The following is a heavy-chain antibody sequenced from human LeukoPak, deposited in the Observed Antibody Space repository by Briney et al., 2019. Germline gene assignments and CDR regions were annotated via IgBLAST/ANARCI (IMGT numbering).Heavy chain of an antibody. CDR1: GFTVSSNY. CDR3: ARTDYSHFDY. Sequence: GGSLRLSCAASGFTVSSNYMNWVRQAPGKGLEWVSIIYSGGSIYYADSVKGRFTISRDNSKNTLYLQMNSLRVEDTAVYYCARTDYSHFDYWGQGTLVTASS. D-gene: IGHD3-16*01. CDR2: IYSGGSI. V-gene: IGHV3-66*02. J-gene: IGHJ4*02.